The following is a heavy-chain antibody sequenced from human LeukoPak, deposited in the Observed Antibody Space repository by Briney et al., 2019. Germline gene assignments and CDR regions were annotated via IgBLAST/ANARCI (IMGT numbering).Heavy chain of an antibody. J-gene: IGHJ4*02. D-gene: IGHD5-24*01. CDR2: INTNTGNP. CDR1: GYTFISYS. V-gene: IGHV7-4-1*02. Sequence: ASVKVSCKASGYTFISYSMNWVRQAPGQGLEWMGWINTNTGNPTYAQGFTGRFVFSLDTSVSTAYLQISSLKAEDTAVYYCARHYEMATRTGVIGYWGQGTLVTVSS. CDR3: ARHYEMATRTGVIGY.